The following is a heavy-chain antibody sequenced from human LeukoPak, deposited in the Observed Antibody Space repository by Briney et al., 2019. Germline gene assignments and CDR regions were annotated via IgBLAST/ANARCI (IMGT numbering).Heavy chain of an antibody. V-gene: IGHV6-1*01. J-gene: IGHJ4*02. CDR3: ARAFYQRATYYYDSSGYILDY. Sequence: SQTLSLSCAISGDSVSTSGVAWNWVRQSPSRGLEWLGRTYYTSKWNTDYAVSVKSRIVVNPDTSKNQFSLQLNSVTYEDTAVYYCARAFYQRATYYYDSSGYILDYWGQGTLVTVSS. CDR1: GDSVSTSGVA. D-gene: IGHD3-22*01. CDR2: TYYTSKWNT.